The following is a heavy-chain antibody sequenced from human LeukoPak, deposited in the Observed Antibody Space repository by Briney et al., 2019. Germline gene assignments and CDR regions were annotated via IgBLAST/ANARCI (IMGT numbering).Heavy chain of an antibody. CDR3: AREVGATPSSTYFDY. V-gene: IGHV1-18*01. D-gene: IGHD1-26*01. Sequence: GASVKVSCKASGYTFTSYGISWVRRAPGQGGEGMGWISAYNGNTNYAQKLQGRVTMTTDTSTSTAYMELRSLRSDDTAVYYCAREVGATPSSTYFDYWGQGTLVTVSS. J-gene: IGHJ4*02. CDR2: ISAYNGNT. CDR1: GYTFTSYG.